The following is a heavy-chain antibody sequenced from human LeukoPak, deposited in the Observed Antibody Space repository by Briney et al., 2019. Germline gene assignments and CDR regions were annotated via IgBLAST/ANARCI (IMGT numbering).Heavy chain of an antibody. CDR2: INPSGGST. D-gene: IGHD5-18*01. V-gene: IGHV1-46*01. J-gene: IGHJ4*02. Sequence: ASVKVSCKASGYTFTSYYMHWVRQAPGEGLEWMGIINPSGGSTSYAQKFQGRVTMTRDMSTSTVYMELSSLRSEDTAVHYCASQHHTAFDYWGQGTLVTVSS. CDR3: ASQHHTAFDY. CDR1: GYTFTSYY.